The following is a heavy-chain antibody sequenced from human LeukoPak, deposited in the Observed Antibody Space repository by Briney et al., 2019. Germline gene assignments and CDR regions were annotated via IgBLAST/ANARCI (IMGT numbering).Heavy chain of an antibody. CDR1: GFTFSSYA. V-gene: IGHV3-23*01. Sequence: PGGSLRLSCPVSGFTFSSYAMSWVRQAPGRGLEWVSVISTSGESAYYADSVKGRFTISRDNSKNTLYLQMNTLRAEDTAVYYCANDYRSGSFHDFWGQGTLVTVSS. CDR3: ANDYRSGSFHDF. CDR2: ISTSGESA. D-gene: IGHD3-10*01. J-gene: IGHJ4*02.